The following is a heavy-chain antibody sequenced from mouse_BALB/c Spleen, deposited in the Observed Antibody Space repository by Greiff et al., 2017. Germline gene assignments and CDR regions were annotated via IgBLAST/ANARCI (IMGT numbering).Heavy chain of an antibody. J-gene: IGHJ4*01. D-gene: IGHD1-1*01. V-gene: IGHV2-2*02. CDR2: IWSGGST. CDR1: GFSLTSYG. Sequence: VKLMESGPGLVQPSQSLSITCTVSGFSLTSYGVHWVRQSPGKGLEWLGVIWSGGSTDYNAAFISRLSISKDNSKSQVFFKMNSLQANDTAIYYCARGYYGSRKAMDYWGQGTSVTVSS. CDR3: ARGYYGSRKAMDY.